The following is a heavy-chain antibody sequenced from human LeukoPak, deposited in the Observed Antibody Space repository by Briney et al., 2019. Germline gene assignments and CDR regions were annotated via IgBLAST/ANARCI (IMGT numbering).Heavy chain of an antibody. V-gene: IGHV3-23*01. CDR2: ISGSGDRT. CDR3: ARSLGGWNSTPYYYGMDV. D-gene: IGHD1-7*01. Sequence: GGSLRLSCTASGFTLSRNWMSWVRQAPGKGLEWVSGISGSGDRTYSGDSVRGRFTIARDNSKNTVYLQMNGLRGEDTAVYYCARSLGGWNSTPYYYGMDVWGQGTTVIVSS. CDR1: GFTLSRNW. J-gene: IGHJ6*02.